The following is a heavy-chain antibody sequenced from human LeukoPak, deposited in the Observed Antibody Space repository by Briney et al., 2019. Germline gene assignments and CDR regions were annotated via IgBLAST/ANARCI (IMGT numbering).Heavy chain of an antibody. Sequence: PSETLSLTCAVSGYSISSGYYWGWTRQPPGKGLEWIRSIYHSENTYYNPSLKSRDTISLDTSKNHLSLKLRSVTAADTAVFYFARDSSSSYSDAFDIWGQGTMVTVSS. J-gene: IGHJ3*02. D-gene: IGHD6-13*01. CDR3: ARDSSSSYSDAFDI. CDR2: IYHSENT. CDR1: GYSISSGYY. V-gene: IGHV4-38-2*01.